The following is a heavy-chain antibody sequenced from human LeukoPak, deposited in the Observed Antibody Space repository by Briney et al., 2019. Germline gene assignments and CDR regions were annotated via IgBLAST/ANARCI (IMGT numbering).Heavy chain of an antibody. D-gene: IGHD2/OR15-2a*01. CDR2: IYPGDSDT. CDR3: ARLNSVNYYYYGLDV. Sequence: GESLKISCKGSGYIFTSYWIGWVRQMPGKGLEWMGIIYPGDSDTRYSPSFQGQVTIPADKSISTAYLQWSSLKASDTAMYYCARLNSVNYYYYGLDVWGQGTTVTVSS. CDR1: GYIFTSYW. V-gene: IGHV5-51*01. J-gene: IGHJ6*02.